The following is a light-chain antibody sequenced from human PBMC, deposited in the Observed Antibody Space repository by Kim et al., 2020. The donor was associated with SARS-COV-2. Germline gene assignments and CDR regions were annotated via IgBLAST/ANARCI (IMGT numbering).Light chain of an antibody. CDR1: QSIGNY. CDR3: QQYNDWPPGDT. J-gene: IGKJ2*01. Sequence: EIVMTQSPATLSVSPGERATLSCRASQSIGNYLAWYQQKPGQAPRLLIYGASTRATGIPARFSGSGSGTDFTLTITSLQSEDFAVYYCQQYNDWPPGDTFGQGTKLEI. CDR2: GAS. V-gene: IGKV3-15*01.